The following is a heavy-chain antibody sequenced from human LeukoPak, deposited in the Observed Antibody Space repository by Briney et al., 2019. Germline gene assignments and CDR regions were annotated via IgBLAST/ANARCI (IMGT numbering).Heavy chain of an antibody. CDR3: ARGLISSIPSAGSDY. D-gene: IGHD6-13*01. V-gene: IGHV1-2*02. J-gene: IGHJ4*02. CDR1: GYRFTDYY. Sequence: ASVKVSCKASGYRFTDYYMNWVRQAPGQGLEWMGWINPNSGGTNFAQKFQGRVAMTRDTSISTAYMELSGLRSDDTAVYYCARGLISSIPSAGSDYWGQGTLVTVSS. CDR2: INPNSGGT.